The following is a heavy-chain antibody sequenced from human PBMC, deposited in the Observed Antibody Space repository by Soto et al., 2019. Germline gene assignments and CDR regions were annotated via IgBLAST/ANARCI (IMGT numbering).Heavy chain of an antibody. J-gene: IGHJ6*02. Sequence: SETLSLTCTVSGGSISSGDYYWSWIRQPPGKGLEWIGYIYYSGSTYYNPSLKSRVTISVDTSKNQFSLKLTSVTASDTAVYYCARDVVRDVYYYYGIDVWGQGTTVTVSS. CDR1: GGSISSGDYY. CDR3: ARDVVRDVYYYYGIDV. V-gene: IGHV4-30-4*01. CDR2: IYYSGST. D-gene: IGHD3-10*01.